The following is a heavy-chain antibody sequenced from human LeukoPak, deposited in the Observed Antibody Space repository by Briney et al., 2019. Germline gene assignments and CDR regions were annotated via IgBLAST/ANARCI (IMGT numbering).Heavy chain of an antibody. D-gene: IGHD3-3*01. J-gene: IGHJ4*02. V-gene: IGHV3-9*01. CDR2: TSWNSGSI. CDR1: GFTFDDYA. CDR3: ARGGVYYDFWSGYVEPFDY. Sequence: PGRSLRLSCAASGFTFDDYAMHWVRQAPGKGLEWVSGTSWNSGSIGYADSVKGRFTISRDNSKNTLYLQMNSLRAEDTAVYYCARGGVYYDFWSGYVEPFDYWGQGTLVTVSS.